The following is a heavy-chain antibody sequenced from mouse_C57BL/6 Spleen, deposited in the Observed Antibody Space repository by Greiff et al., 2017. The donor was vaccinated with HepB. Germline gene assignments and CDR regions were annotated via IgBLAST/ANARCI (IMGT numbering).Heavy chain of an antibody. CDR1: GYTFTSYG. CDR3: APRRGMVTTGYYAMDY. J-gene: IGHJ4*01. Sequence: VQLQQSGAELARPGASVKLSCKASGYTFTSYGISWVKQRTGQGLEWIGEIYPRSGNTYYNEKFKGKATLTADKSSSTAYMELRSLTSEDSAVYFCAPRRGMVTTGYYAMDYWGQGTSVTVSS. V-gene: IGHV1-81*01. D-gene: IGHD2-2*01. CDR2: IYPRSGNT.